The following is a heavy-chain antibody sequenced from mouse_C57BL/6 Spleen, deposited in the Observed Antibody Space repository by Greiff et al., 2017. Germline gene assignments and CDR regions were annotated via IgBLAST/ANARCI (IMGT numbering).Heavy chain of an antibody. J-gene: IGHJ2*01. CDR2: IYPSDSET. CDR1: GYTFTSYW. Sequence: VQLQQPGAELVRPGSSVKLSCKASGYTFTSYWMDWVKQRPGQGLEWIGNIYPSDSETHYNQKFKDKATLTVDKSSSTAYMQLSSLTSEDSAVYYCAREGYDGSYFDYWGQGTTLTVSS. V-gene: IGHV1-61*01. D-gene: IGHD2-3*01. CDR3: AREGYDGSYFDY.